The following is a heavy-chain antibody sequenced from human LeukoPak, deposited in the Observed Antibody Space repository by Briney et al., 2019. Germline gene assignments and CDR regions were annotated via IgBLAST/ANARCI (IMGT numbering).Heavy chain of an antibody. CDR3: AKEGGTFNWFDP. V-gene: IGHV1-69*01. D-gene: IGHD3-16*01. CDR2: ILPMLGRG. CDR1: GGTFRTTG. J-gene: IGHJ5*02. Sequence: SVKVSCKASGGTFRTTGISWLRQAPGQGPEWMGGILPMLGRGNYPQKLQGRVTITAEESTNTVYMELSGLRSEDTATYYCAKEGGTFNWFDPWGQGTLVTVSA.